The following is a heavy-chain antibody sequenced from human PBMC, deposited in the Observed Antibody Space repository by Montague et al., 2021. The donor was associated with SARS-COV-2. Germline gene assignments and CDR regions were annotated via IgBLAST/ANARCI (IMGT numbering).Heavy chain of an antibody. CDR1: GGSISSGDYY. CDR3: ERRPIRGPFDI. Sequence: TLSLTCTVSGGSISSGDYYWNWIRQRPGKNLEWVGYIYYSGNTYHNPSLQTRVVMSVDMSKNQFFLNLSSVTAADTALYYCERRPIRGPFDIWGRGTMVSVS. D-gene: IGHD5-12*01. V-gene: IGHV4-31*03. J-gene: IGHJ3*02. CDR2: IYYSGNT.